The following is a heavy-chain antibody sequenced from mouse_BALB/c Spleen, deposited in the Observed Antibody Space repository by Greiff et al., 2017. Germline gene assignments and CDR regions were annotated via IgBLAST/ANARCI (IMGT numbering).Heavy chain of an antibody. CDR1: GYSFTGYN. D-gene: IGHD1-1*01. V-gene: IGHV1S135*01. Sequence: EVQLQQSGPELGKPGASVKISCKASGYSFTGYNMYWVKQSHRKSLEWIGYIDPYNGGTSYNQKSKGKATLTVDKSSSTAYMHLNSLTSEDSAIYYCARGDYYGSTYYAMDYWGQGTSVTVSS. J-gene: IGHJ4*01. CDR2: IDPYNGGT. CDR3: ARGDYYGSTYYAMDY.